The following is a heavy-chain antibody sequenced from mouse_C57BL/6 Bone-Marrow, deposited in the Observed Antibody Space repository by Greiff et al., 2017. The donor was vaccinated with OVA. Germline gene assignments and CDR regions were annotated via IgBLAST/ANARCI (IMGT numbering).Heavy chain of an antibody. CDR2: ISSGGSYT. CDR3: ARHYYGSNAMDY. CDR1: GFTFSSYG. Sequence: EVQGVESGGDLVKPGGSLKLSCAASGFTFSSYGMSWVRQTPDKRLEWVATISSGGSYTYYPDSVKGRFTISRDNAKNTLYLQMSSLKSEDTAMYYCARHYYGSNAMDYWGQGTSVTVSS. D-gene: IGHD1-1*01. V-gene: IGHV5-6*01. J-gene: IGHJ4*01.